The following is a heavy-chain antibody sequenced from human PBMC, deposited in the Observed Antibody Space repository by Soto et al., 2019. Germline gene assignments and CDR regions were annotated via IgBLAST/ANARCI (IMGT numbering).Heavy chain of an antibody. Sequence: QLQLQESGPGLVKPSETLSLTCTVSGGSISSTDYYWGWIRQPPGKGLEWIGSIYYSGKNFYNPSLKSRVTISVDTSTNQFSLRVSSVTAADTAVYYCARQGYYTTTNSYPPSRFWGQGTLVTVSS. CDR1: GGSISSTDYY. CDR3: ARQGYYTTTNSYPPSRF. CDR2: IYYSGKN. J-gene: IGHJ4*02. V-gene: IGHV4-39*01. D-gene: IGHD3-3*01.